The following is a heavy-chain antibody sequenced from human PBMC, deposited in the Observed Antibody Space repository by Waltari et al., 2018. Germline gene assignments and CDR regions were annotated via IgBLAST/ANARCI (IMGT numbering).Heavy chain of an antibody. CDR2: ISGSGGST. V-gene: IGHV3-23*01. J-gene: IGHJ4*02. CDR1: VFPFRSSA. D-gene: IGHD1-26*01. CDR3: AKGPKWELLPEPYFDY. Sequence: EVQLLESGGGLVQPGGSLRLSCAASVFPFRSSAMRWVRQGPGKGLEWVSAISGSGGSTYYADSVKGRFTISRDNSKNTLYLQMNSLRAEDTAVYYCAKGPKWELLPEPYFDYWGQGTLVTVSS.